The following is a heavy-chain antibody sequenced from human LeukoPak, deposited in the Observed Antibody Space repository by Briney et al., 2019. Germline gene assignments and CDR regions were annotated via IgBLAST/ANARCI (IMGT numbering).Heavy chain of an antibody. Sequence: GGSLRLSCAASGLSFSIYAMSWVRQAPGKGLEWVSAISGSGGSTYYPDSVKGRFTISRDNSKNTLFLQMNSLRAEDTAVYYCAKNSGSFYYCGMDVWGQGTTVTVSS. CDR3: AKNSGSFYYCGMDV. CDR2: ISGSGGST. J-gene: IGHJ6*02. D-gene: IGHD1-26*01. CDR1: GLSFSIYA. V-gene: IGHV3-23*01.